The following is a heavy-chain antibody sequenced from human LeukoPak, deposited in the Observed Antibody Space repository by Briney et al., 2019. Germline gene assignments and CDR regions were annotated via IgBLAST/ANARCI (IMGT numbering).Heavy chain of an antibody. Sequence: TGGSLRLSCAASGFTFSDYYMSWIRQAPGKGLEWVSYISSSRSYTNYADSVKGRFTISRDNAKNSLYLQMNSLRAEDTAVYYCARDLGVVSQQKHYYYGMDVWGQGTTVTVSS. CDR2: ISSSRSYT. J-gene: IGHJ6*02. V-gene: IGHV3-11*06. CDR1: GFTFSDYY. D-gene: IGHD3-3*01. CDR3: ARDLGVVSQQKHYYYGMDV.